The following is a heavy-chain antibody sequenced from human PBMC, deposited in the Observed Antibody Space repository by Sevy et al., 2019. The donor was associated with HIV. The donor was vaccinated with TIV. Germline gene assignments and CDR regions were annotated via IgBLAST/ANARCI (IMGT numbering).Heavy chain of an antibody. J-gene: IGHJ4*02. V-gene: IGHV4-4*07. Sequence: SETLSLTCTVSGGSISSYYWSWIRQPAGKGLEWIGRIYTSGSTNYNPSLKSRVTMSVDTSKNQFSLKLGSVTAADTAVYYCARVAGYSSGWWRYYFDYWGQGTLVTVSS. CDR2: IYTSGST. CDR1: GGSISSYY. D-gene: IGHD6-19*01. CDR3: ARVAGYSSGWWRYYFDY.